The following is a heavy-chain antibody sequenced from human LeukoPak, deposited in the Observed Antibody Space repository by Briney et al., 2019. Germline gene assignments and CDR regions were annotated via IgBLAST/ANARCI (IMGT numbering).Heavy chain of an antibody. J-gene: IGHJ6*03. CDR3: ARLRFLEWLFRPPYYYYYMDV. CDR2: IKQDGSEK. CDR1: GFTFSSYW. Sequence: PGGSLRLSCAASGFTFSSYWMSWVRQAPGKGLEWVANIKQDGSEKYYVDSVKGRFTISRDNAKNSLYLQMNSLRAEDTAVYYCARLRFLEWLFRPPYYYYYMDVWGIGTTVTVSS. V-gene: IGHV3-7*01. D-gene: IGHD3-3*01.